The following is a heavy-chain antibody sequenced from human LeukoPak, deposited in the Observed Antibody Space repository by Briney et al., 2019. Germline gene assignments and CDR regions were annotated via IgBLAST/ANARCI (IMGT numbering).Heavy chain of an antibody. J-gene: IGHJ4*02. CDR1: GFTFSSYS. CDR3: ARQEVDYGAPAGFHN. D-gene: IGHD4-17*01. V-gene: IGHV3-30*03. Sequence: PGGSLRLSCAPFGFTFSSYSMNWVRQAPGKGLEWVAVISYDGSSKYYADSVKGRFTISRDNAKNALYLQMNSARSEDTSVYYCARQEVDYGAPAGFHNWGQGTLVTVSS. CDR2: ISYDGSSK.